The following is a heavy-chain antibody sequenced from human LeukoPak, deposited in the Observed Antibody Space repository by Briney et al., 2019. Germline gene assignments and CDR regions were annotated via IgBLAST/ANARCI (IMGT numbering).Heavy chain of an antibody. Sequence: PGGSLRLSCAASGFTFSSYAMSWVRQAPGKGLEWVSAISGSGGSTYYADSVKGRFTISRDNSKNTLYLQMNSLRAEDTAVYYCAKGGPKRDFWSGYHDYWGQGTLVTVSS. D-gene: IGHD3-3*01. J-gene: IGHJ4*02. V-gene: IGHV3-23*01. CDR3: AKGGPKRDFWSGYHDY. CDR1: GFTFSSYA. CDR2: ISGSGGST.